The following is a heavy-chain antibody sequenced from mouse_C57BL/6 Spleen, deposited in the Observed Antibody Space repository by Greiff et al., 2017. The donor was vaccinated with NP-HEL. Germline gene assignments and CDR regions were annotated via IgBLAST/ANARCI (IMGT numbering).Heavy chain of an antibody. CDR1: GYTFTDYE. Sequence: QVQLKESGAELVRPGASVTLSCKASGYTFTDYEMHWVKQTPVHGLEWIGAIDPETGGTAYNQKFKGKAILTADKSSSTAYMELRSLTSEDSAVYYCTRRLGRLFDYWGKGTTLTVSS. V-gene: IGHV1-15*01. J-gene: IGHJ2*01. CDR2: IDPETGGT. D-gene: IGHD4-1*01. CDR3: TRRLGRLFDY.